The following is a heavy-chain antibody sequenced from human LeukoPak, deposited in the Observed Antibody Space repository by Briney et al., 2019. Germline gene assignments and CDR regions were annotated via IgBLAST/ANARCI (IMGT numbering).Heavy chain of an antibody. CDR3: ARDAGSGWPLDY. D-gene: IGHD6-19*01. Sequence: PGGSLRISCAASGFIFSTCGMAWVRQPPGKGLEWVSTVIGSGDNTHYADSVKDRFTISRDNSKNTLYLQMNSLRAEDTALYYCARDAGSGWPLDYWGQGTLVTVSS. CDR1: GFIFSTCG. V-gene: IGHV3-23*01. J-gene: IGHJ4*02. CDR2: VIGSGDNT.